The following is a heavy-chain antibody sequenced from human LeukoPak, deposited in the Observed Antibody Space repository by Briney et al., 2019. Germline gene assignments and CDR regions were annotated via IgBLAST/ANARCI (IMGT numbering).Heavy chain of an antibody. Sequence: GSLRLSCAASGFTFSNYWMHWVRQVPGKGLEWIGYIFYSGSTNYNPSLKSRVTISVDTSKNQFSLKLSSVTAADTAVYYCARRGRRTYYYYGMDVWGQGTTVTVSS. J-gene: IGHJ6*02. D-gene: IGHD3-16*01. CDR3: ARRGRRTYYYYGMDV. V-gene: IGHV4-59*12. CDR1: GFTFSNYW. CDR2: IFYSGST.